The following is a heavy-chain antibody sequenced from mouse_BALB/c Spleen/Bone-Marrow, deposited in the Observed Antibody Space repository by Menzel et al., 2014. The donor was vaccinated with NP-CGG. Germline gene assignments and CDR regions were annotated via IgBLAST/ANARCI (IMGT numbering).Heavy chain of an antibody. CDR1: GFTFSSYA. J-gene: IGHJ1*01. CDR2: ISSGGSYT. CDR3: ASKTGTGYWYFDV. V-gene: IGHV5-9-4*01. D-gene: IGHD4-1*01. Sequence: EVQRVESGGGLVKPGGSLKLSCAASGFTFSSYAMSWVRQSPEKRLEWVAEISSGGSYTYYPDTVTGRFTISGDNAKNTLYLEMSSLRSEDTAMYYCASKTGTGYWYFDVWGAGTTVTVSS.